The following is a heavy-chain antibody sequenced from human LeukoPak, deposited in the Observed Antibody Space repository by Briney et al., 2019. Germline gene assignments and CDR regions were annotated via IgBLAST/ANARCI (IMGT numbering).Heavy chain of an antibody. V-gene: IGHV3-20*04. CDR3: ARTIPMSRPMDV. Sequence: GGSLRLSCAASRFTFDDYGMSWVRQAPGKGLGGVSGINWNGGSTGYADSVKGRFTISRNNAKNSRYLQMNSLRAEDTALYYCARTIPMSRPMDVWGKGTTVTVSS. CDR2: INWNGGST. CDR1: RFTFDDYG. D-gene: IGHD6-6*01. J-gene: IGHJ6*04.